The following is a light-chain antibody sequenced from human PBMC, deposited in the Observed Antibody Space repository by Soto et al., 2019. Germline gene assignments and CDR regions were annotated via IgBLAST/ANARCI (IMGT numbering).Light chain of an antibody. J-gene: IGLJ1*01. CDR1: SSDVGGYNY. CDR3: SSYTSSSPYV. CDR2: EVS. V-gene: IGLV2-14*01. Sequence: QPALTQPASLSGSPGQSITISCTGTSSDVGGYNYVSWYQQHPGKAPKLMIYEVSNRPSGVSNRFSGSKSGNTASLTISGLQAEDEADYYCSSYTSSSPYVFGTGTKVTVL.